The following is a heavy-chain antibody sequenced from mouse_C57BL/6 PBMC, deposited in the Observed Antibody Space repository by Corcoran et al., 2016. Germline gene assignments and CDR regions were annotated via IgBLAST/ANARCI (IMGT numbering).Heavy chain of an antibody. CDR2: IVPGSGST. Sequence: QVQLQQSGAELMKPWASVKLSCQATGYTFTGYWIEWVKQRPGHGLEWIGEIVPGSGSTNYNEQFKGKATFTADTSSNTAYMQLSSLTTEDSAIYYCARVTTVVAPFDYWGQGTTLTVSS. V-gene: IGHV1-9*01. CDR1: GYTFTGYW. CDR3: ARVTTVVAPFDY. D-gene: IGHD1-1*01. J-gene: IGHJ2*01.